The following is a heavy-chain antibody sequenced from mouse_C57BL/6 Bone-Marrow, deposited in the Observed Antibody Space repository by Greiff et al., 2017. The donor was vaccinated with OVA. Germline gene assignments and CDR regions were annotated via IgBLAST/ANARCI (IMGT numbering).Heavy chain of an antibody. V-gene: IGHV1-76*01. CDR2: IYPGSGNT. Sequence: VKVVESGAELVRPGASVKLSCKASGYTFTDYYINWVKQRPGQGLEWIARIYPGSGNTYYNEKFKGKATLTAEKSSSTAYMQLSSLTSEDSAVYFCARGSSLSFDVWGTGTTVTVSS. J-gene: IGHJ1*03. CDR3: ARGSSLSFDV. D-gene: IGHD1-1*01. CDR1: GYTFTDYY.